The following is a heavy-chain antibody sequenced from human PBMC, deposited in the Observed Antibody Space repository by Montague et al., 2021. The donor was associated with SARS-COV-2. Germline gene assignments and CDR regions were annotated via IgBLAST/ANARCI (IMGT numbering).Heavy chain of an antibody. CDR2: IDWDEDQ. J-gene: IGHJ4*02. Sequence: PALVKPIQTLTLTCTFSGFSLNTSGICVSWIRQPPGKALEWLALIDWDEDQYYSTSLKTRLTISKDTSKNQVVLTMTNMDPIDTATYYCARSYGDYRDSYFDYWGQGTLVTVSS. V-gene: IGHV2-70*01. CDR1: GFSLNTSGIC. CDR3: ARSYGDYRDSYFDY. D-gene: IGHD4-17*01.